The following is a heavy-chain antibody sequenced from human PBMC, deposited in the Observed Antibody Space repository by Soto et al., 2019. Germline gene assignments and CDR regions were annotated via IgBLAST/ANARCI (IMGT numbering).Heavy chain of an antibody. CDR3: TRDTNTVRFYDSSGYLNWFDP. D-gene: IGHD3-22*01. V-gene: IGHV1-46*03. CDR2: INPSGGST. CDR1: GGTFSSYT. Sequence: ASVKVSCKASGGTFSSYTISWVRQAPGQGLEWMGIINPSGGSTSYAQKFQGRVTMTRDTSTSTVYMELSSLRSEDTAVYYCTRDTNTVRFYDSSGYLNWFDPWGQGTQVTVSS. J-gene: IGHJ5*02.